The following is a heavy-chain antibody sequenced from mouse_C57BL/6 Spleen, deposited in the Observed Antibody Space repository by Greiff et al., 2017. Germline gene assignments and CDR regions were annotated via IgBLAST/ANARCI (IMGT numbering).Heavy chain of an antibody. CDR3: AREGSTDYYVNGGFAY. CDR1: GYTFTSYW. Sequence: QVQLKQPGAELVKPGASVKMSCKASGYTFTSYWITWVKQRPGQGLEWIGDIYPGSGSTNYNEKFKSKATLTVDTSSSTAYMQLSSLTSEDSAVYYCAREGSTDYYVNGGFAYWGQGTLVTVSA. V-gene: IGHV1-55*01. J-gene: IGHJ3*01. D-gene: IGHD2-1*01. CDR2: IYPGSGST.